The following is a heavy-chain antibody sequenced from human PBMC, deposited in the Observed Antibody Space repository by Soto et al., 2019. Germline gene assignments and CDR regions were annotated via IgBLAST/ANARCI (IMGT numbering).Heavy chain of an antibody. CDR2: IYYSGST. D-gene: IGHD3-22*01. Sequence: SETLSLTCTVSGGSISSYYWSWIRQPPGKGLEWIGYIYYSGSTNYNPSLKSRVTISVDTSKNQFSLKLSSVTAADTAVYYCARDGDSGGYDAFDIWGQGTMVTVSS. CDR3: ARDGDSGGYDAFDI. CDR1: GGSISSYY. J-gene: IGHJ3*02. V-gene: IGHV4-59*01.